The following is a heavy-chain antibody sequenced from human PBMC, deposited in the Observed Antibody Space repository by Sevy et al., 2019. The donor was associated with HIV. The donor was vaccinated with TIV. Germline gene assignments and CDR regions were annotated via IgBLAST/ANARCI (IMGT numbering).Heavy chain of an antibody. J-gene: IGHJ6*02. CDR3: SGDWXLGYGMDV. CDR1: GFTFTTYT. CDR2: ISSSNSI. Sequence: GGSLRLSCATSGFTFTTYTMDWVRQAPGKGLEWVSSISSSNSIYYADSVKGRFTISRDNAKNSFYLQMNNLRAEDTAVDSCSGDWXLGYGMDVWGQGATVTVSS. V-gene: IGHV3-21*04. D-gene: IGHD1-26*01.